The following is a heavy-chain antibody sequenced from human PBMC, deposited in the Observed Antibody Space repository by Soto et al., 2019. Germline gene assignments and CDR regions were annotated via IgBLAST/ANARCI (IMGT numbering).Heavy chain of an antibody. D-gene: IGHD1-7*01. Sequence: EVQLLESGGGLVQPGGSLRLSCEASGFTFSNYAMTWVRQAPEKGPEWVSTITATGSPTWYADSVRGRFTISRDNSKNTLYLQLNSLRAEDTAVYYCARGVRNLYYFDYWGQGTLATVSS. CDR2: ITATGSPT. J-gene: IGHJ4*02. V-gene: IGHV3-23*01. CDR3: ARGVRNLYYFDY. CDR1: GFTFSNYA.